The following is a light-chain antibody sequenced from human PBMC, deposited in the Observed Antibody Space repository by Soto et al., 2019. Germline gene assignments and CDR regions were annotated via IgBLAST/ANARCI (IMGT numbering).Light chain of an antibody. Sequence: QSALTQPASVSGSPGQSITISCSGTSSDIGDTNRVSWYQQHPTEAPRLIIYEVSNRPSGVSSRFSGSKSVNTASLTISGLQAEDEADYYCSSFTPTSIYVFGTGTKLPVL. CDR2: EVS. V-gene: IGLV2-14*01. J-gene: IGLJ1*01. CDR1: SSDIGDTNR. CDR3: SSFTPTSIYV.